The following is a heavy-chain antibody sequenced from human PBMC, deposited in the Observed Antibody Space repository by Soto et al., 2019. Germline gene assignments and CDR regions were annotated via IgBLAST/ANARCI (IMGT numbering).Heavy chain of an antibody. CDR1: GFTFSGSA. D-gene: IGHD2-2*01. V-gene: IGHV3-73*01. J-gene: IGHJ6*02. CDR3: TIYCSSTSCPRDYYYYGMDV. CDR2: IRSKANSYAT. Sequence: PGESLKISCAASGFTFSGSAMHWVRQASGKGLEWVGRIRSKANSYATAYAASVKGRFTISRDDSKNTAYLQMNSLKTEDTAVYYCTIYCSSTSCPRDYYYYGMDVWGQGTTVTVSS.